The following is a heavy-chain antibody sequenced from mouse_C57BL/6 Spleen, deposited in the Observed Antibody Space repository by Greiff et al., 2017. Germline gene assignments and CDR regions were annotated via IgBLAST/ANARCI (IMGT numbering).Heavy chain of an antibody. Sequence: VQLKESEGGLVQPGSSMKLSCTASGFTFSDYYMAWVRQVPEKGLEWVANINYDGSSTYYLDSLKSRFIISRDNAKNILYLQMSSLKSEDTATYYCARVPYYMDAMDYWGQGTSVTVSS. J-gene: IGHJ4*01. CDR3: ARVPYYMDAMDY. CDR2: INYDGSST. CDR1: GFTFSDYY. V-gene: IGHV5-16*01. D-gene: IGHD2-12*01.